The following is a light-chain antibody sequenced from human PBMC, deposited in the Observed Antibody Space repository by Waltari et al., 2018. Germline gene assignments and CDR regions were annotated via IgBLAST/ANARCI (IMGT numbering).Light chain of an antibody. V-gene: IGKV1-5*03. CDR2: KAS. CDR3: QQYNSYPWT. CDR1: QSISSW. Sequence: DIQMTQSPSTLSASVGDRVTITCRVSQSISSWLAWYQQKPGKAPKLLIYKASSLESGVPSMFIGSGSGTEFTLTISSLQPDDFATYYCQQYNSYPWTFGQGTKVEIK. J-gene: IGKJ1*01.